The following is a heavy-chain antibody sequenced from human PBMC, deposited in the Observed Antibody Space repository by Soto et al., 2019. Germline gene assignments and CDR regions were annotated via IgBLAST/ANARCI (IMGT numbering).Heavy chain of an antibody. CDR2: IYYSGST. J-gene: IGHJ4*02. CDR3: ARHACSSTSCPFDY. D-gene: IGHD2-2*01. CDR1: GGSISSYY. V-gene: IGHV4-59*08. Sequence: SETLSLTCTVSGGSISSYYWSWIRQPPGKGLEWIGYIYYSGSTNYNPSLKSRVTISVDTSKNQFSLKLSSVTAADTAVYYCARHACSSTSCPFDYWGQGTLVTVSS.